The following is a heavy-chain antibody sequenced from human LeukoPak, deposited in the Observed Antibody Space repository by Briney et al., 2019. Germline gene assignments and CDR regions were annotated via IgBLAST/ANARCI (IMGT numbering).Heavy chain of an antibody. CDR3: AREPRYYDSSSGDAFDI. CDR1: GFTFSSYE. CDR2: ISSSGSTI. V-gene: IGHV3-48*03. Sequence: GGSLRLSCAASGFTFSSYEMNWVRQAPGKGLEWVSYISSSGSTIYYADSVKGRFTTSRDNAKNSLYLQMNSLRAEDTAVYYCAREPRYYDSSSGDAFDIWGQGTMVTVSS. D-gene: IGHD3-22*01. J-gene: IGHJ3*02.